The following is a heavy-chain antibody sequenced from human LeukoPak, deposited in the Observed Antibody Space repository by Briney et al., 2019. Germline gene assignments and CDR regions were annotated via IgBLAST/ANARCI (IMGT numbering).Heavy chain of an antibody. CDR2: INHSGST. D-gene: IGHD5-18*01. CDR3: ARTRGYSYAYFDY. V-gene: IGHV4-34*01. J-gene: IGHJ4*02. Sequence: SETLSLTCAVYGGSFSDYYWSWIRQPPGKGLEWIGEINHSGSTNYNPSLKSRVTISVDTSKIQFSLKLSSVTAADTAMYYCARTRGYSYAYFDYWGQGTLVIVSS. CDR1: GGSFSDYY.